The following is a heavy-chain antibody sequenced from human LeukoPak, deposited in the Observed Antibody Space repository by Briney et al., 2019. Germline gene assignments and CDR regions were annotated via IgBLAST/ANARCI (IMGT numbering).Heavy chain of an antibody. CDR3: AREGYYYGSGSDYFDY. CDR2: IYYDGST. V-gene: IGHV4-39*07. J-gene: IGHJ4*02. D-gene: IGHD3-10*01. Sequence: SETLSLTCTVSGGSISSSTYYWGWIRQPPGKGLEWIGNIYYDGSTYYNPSLKSRVTISVDTSKNQFSLKLSSVTAADTAAYYCAREGYYYGSGSDYFDYWGQGTLVTVSS. CDR1: GGSISSSTYY.